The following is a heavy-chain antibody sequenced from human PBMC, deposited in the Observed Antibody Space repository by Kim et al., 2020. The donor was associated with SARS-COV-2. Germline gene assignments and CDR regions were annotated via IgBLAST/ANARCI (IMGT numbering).Heavy chain of an antibody. Sequence: AKRRFTISRDDTKNSLNLQMNSLRAEDSALYYCARGTGVTGTGVDYWGQGTLVTVSS. D-gene: IGHD6-19*01. J-gene: IGHJ4*02. CDR3: ARGTGVTGTGVDY. V-gene: IGHV3-43*01.